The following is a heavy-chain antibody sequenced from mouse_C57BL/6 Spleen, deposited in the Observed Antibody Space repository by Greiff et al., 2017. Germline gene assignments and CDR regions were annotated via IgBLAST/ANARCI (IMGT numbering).Heavy chain of an antibody. D-gene: IGHD1-1*01. CDR2: INPNNGDT. Sequence: VQLQQSGAELVRPGASVKMSCKASGYTFTDYYMDWVKQSPEQSLEWIGDINPNNGDTIYNQKFKGKATLTVDKSSSTAYMELRSLTSEDSAVSYCARSTYVSIYEVYFDVGGKGTTLTVSS. CDR3: ARSTYVSIYEVYFDV. J-gene: IGHJ2*01. V-gene: IGHV1-18*01. CDR1: GYTFTDYY.